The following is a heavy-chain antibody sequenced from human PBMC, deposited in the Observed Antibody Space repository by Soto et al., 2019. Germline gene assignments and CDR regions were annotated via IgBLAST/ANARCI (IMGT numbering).Heavy chain of an antibody. J-gene: IGHJ4*02. CDR1: GGLFSSFA. CDR2: IIPVFGTT. V-gene: IGHV1-69*01. CDR3: AMGGSPYVWFNEF. Sequence: QERLVQSGAEVKKPGSSMKISCKASGGLFSSFAISWVRQAPGRGLEWMGGIIPVFGTTNYAQKFQDRVTITADESTNTAYMELSSQRHEDTAIYYCAMGGSPYVWFNEFWGQGALVTVTS. D-gene: IGHD1-26*01.